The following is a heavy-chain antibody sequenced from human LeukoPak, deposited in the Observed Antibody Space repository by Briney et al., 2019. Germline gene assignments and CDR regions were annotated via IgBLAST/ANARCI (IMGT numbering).Heavy chain of an antibody. V-gene: IGHV3-9*03. Sequence: GGSLRLSCAASGFTFGDYAMHWVRQAPGKGLEWVSGISWNSGSIGYADSVKGRFTISRDNAKNSLYLQMNSLRAEDMALYYCAKAVSYDCSSTSCYFDYWGQGTLVTVSS. CDR3: AKAVSYDCSSTSCYFDY. D-gene: IGHD2-2*01. CDR1: GFTFGDYA. CDR2: ISWNSGSI. J-gene: IGHJ4*02.